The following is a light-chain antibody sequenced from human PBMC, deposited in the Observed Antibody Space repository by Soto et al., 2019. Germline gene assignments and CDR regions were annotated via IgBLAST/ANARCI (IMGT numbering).Light chain of an antibody. Sequence: QTVVTQEPSLTVSPGGTVTLTCGSSTGAVTSGQCPYWFQQKPGQAPRTLIYDTSNKPSWTPARFSGSLLGGKAALTLSGEPHEVGDYYYCCLPCSGTGLFGAGTKLTVL. CDR2: DTS. CDR1: TGAVTSGQC. J-gene: IGLJ3*02. CDR3: CLPCSGTGL. V-gene: IGLV7-46*01.